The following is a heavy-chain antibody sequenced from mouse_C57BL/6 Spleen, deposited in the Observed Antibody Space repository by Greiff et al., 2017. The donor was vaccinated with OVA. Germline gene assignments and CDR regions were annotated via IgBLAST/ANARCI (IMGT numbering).Heavy chain of an antibody. CDR2: IWSGGST. J-gene: IGHJ4*01. V-gene: IGHV2-2*01. D-gene: IGHD4-1*01. CDR1: GFSLTSYG. Sequence: VMVVESGPGLVQPSQSLSITCTVSGFSLTSYGVHWVRQSPGKGLEWLGVIWSGGSTDYNAAFISRLSISKDNSKSQVFLKMISLQADDTAIYYCARKVGRNYAMDYRGQGTSVTVSS. CDR3: ARKVGRNYAMDY.